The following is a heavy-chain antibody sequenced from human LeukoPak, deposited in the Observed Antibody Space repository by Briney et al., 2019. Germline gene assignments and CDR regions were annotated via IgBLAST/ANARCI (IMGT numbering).Heavy chain of an antibody. V-gene: IGHV3-23*01. D-gene: IGHD3-10*01. CDR2: ISASGGTT. Sequence: GGSLRLSCAASGFTFSNYGRSWVRQAPGKGLEWVSAISASGGTTYYADSVKGRFTISRDNSKNTLYLQMNSLRAEDTAVYYCARNFISMVRGVIITTYFDYWGQGTLVTVSS. CDR3: ARNFISMVRGVIITTYFDY. J-gene: IGHJ4*02. CDR1: GFTFSNYG.